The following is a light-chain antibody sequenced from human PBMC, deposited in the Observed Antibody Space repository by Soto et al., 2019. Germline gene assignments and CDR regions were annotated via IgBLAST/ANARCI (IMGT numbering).Light chain of an antibody. CDR1: QSVLYSSNNKNY. J-gene: IGKJ2*01. Sequence: DIVMTQSPDSLAVSLGERATINCKSSQSVLYSSNNKNYLAWYQQKPGQPPNLLIYWASTRESGVPDRFSGSGSGTDFTLTISSLRAEDVAVYYCQQYYSTLSYTFGQGTKLEIK. V-gene: IGKV4-1*01. CDR2: WAS. CDR3: QQYYSTLSYT.